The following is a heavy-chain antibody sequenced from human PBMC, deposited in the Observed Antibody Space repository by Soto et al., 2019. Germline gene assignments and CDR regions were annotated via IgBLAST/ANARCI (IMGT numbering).Heavy chain of an antibody. CDR1: GFTFSTYG. CDR3: ARLYCSAASCYSVGAFDI. V-gene: IGHV3-33*01. CDR2: IWFDGSDK. Sequence: GGSLRLSCAASGFTFSTYGMHWVRQAPGKGLEWVALIWFDGSDKYYTESVKGRFTISRDNSRSTVYLQMNSLRAEDTAIYYCARLYCSAASCYSVGAFDIRGQGTMVTVSS. D-gene: IGHD2-15*01. J-gene: IGHJ3*02.